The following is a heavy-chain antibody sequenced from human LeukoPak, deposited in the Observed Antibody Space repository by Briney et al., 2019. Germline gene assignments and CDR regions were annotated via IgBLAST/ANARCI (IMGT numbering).Heavy chain of an antibody. CDR3: ARVVYDILTGSIVYYFDY. D-gene: IGHD3-9*01. CDR2: ISSSSSYI. CDR1: GFTFSSYS. J-gene: IGHJ4*02. Sequence: GGSLRLSCAASGFTFSSYSMNWVRQAPGKGLEWVSSISSSSSYIYYADSAKGRFTISRDNAKNSLYLQMNSLRAEDTAVYYCARVVYDILTGSIVYYFDYWGQGTLVTVSS. V-gene: IGHV3-21*01.